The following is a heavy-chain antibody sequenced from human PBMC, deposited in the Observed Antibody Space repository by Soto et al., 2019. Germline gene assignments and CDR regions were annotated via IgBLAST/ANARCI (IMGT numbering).Heavy chain of an antibody. CDR1: GGSISSYY. Sequence: SETQSLTCTVSGGSISSYYWSWIRQPPGKGLEWIGYIHYSGSTNYNPSLKSRVTISVDTSKNQSSLNLNSVTTADTAVYYCARGLYCSGGSCYSSPFDFWGQGTLVTVSS. CDR2: IHYSGST. D-gene: IGHD2-15*01. CDR3: ARGLYCSGGSCYSSPFDF. J-gene: IGHJ4*02. V-gene: IGHV4-59*01.